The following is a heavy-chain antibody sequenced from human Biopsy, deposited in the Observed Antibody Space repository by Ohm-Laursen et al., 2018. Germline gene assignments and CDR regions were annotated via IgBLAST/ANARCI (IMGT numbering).Heavy chain of an antibody. CDR3: ARDLHGEGRDYGSYFDY. V-gene: IGHV1-18*01. J-gene: IGHJ4*02. Sequence: GSSVKVSCKVSGYPFITYGISWVRQAPGQGLEWMGWISAYNGHTKFARKFQDRVTMTTDTSTTTAYMDLRSLRSDDTAVYYCARDLHGEGRDYGSYFDYWGQGTLVTVSS. D-gene: IGHD4-17*01. CDR1: GYPFITYG. CDR2: ISAYNGHT.